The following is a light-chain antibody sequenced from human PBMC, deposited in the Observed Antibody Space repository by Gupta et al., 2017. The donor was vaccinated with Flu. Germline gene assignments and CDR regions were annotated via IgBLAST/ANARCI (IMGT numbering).Light chain of an antibody. CDR3: QHEYYWPRA. CDR2: GAS. J-gene: IGKJ3*01. Sequence: EIVMTQSPATLSVSPGERASLSCWASQSVRSNLAWYHQTPGQAPRLLIYGASTRAGDIPARFNGSGSVTEFTLTITSLQSEDFGIYYCQHEYYWPRAFGHGTKVVIK. V-gene: IGKV3-15*01. CDR1: QSVRSN.